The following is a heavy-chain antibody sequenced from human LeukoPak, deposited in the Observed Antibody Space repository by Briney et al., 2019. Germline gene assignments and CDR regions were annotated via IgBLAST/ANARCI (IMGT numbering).Heavy chain of an antibody. CDR1: GYTFTSYG. CDR2: ISAYNGNA. J-gene: IGHJ6*02. CDR3: AREVTHHVYYGMDV. V-gene: IGHV1-18*03. Sequence: ASVKVSCKASGYTFTSYGISWVRQAPGQGLEWMGWISAYNGNANYAQKFQGRVTMTTDTSTSTAYMELRSLRSDDMAVYYCAREVTHHVYYGMDVWGQGTTVTVSS. D-gene: IGHD4-23*01.